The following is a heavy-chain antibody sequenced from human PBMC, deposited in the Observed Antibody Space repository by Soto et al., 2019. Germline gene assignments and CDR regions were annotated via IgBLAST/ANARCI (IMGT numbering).Heavy chain of an antibody. D-gene: IGHD2-2*02. J-gene: IGHJ3*01. V-gene: IGHV1-18*01. Sequence: ASVKVSCKASGYTFSTYGITWVRHAPGQGLDWMGWINPFKGDTNSAARFQDRVTMTTDTSTRTAYMELRSLRSDDTAVYYCARVKVPAAILGAFDLWGQGTLVTVSS. CDR2: INPFKGDT. CDR3: ARVKVPAAILGAFDL. CDR1: GYTFSTYG.